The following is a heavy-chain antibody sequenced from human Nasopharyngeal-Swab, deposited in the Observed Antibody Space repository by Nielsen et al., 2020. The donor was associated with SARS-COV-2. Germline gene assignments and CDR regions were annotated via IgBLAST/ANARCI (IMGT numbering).Heavy chain of an antibody. V-gene: IGHV3-23*01. CDR1: GFTFSRFA. Sequence: GESLKISCVGSGFTFSRFAMSWVRQAPGKGLEWISVISGSTKYADSVKGRFTISRDDSKNTLSLQMNWLRVEDTAVYFCAKHNSGWYFFDSWGPGTLVTVSS. CDR3: AKHNSGWYFFDS. D-gene: IGHD6-19*01. J-gene: IGHJ4*02. CDR2: ISGST.